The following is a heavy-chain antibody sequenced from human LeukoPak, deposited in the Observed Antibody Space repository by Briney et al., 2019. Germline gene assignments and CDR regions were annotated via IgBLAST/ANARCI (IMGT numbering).Heavy chain of an antibody. J-gene: IGHJ5*02. Sequence: ASVKVSCKASGYTFTSYAMHWVRQAPGQRLEWMGWINAGNGNTKYSQKFQGRVTITRDTSASTAYMELSSLRSEDTAVYYCARGTSYSGSSWDNWFDPWGQGTLVTVSS. CDR1: GYTFTSYA. CDR2: INAGNGNT. V-gene: IGHV1-3*01. CDR3: ARGTSYSGSSWDNWFDP. D-gene: IGHD1-26*01.